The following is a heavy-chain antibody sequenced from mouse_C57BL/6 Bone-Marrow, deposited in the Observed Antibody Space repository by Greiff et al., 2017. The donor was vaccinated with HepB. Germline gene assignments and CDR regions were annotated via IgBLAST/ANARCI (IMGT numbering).Heavy chain of an antibody. J-gene: IGHJ4*01. CDR3: TTSLWLRTRAMDY. Sequence: DVKLQESGAELVRPGASVKLSCTASGFNIKDDYMHWVKQRPEQGLEWIGWIDPENGDTEYASKFQGKATITADTSSNTAYLQLSSLTSEDTAVYYCTTSLWLRTRAMDYWGQGTSVTVSS. D-gene: IGHD2-2*01. CDR1: GFNIKDDY. CDR2: IDPENGDT. V-gene: IGHV14-4*01.